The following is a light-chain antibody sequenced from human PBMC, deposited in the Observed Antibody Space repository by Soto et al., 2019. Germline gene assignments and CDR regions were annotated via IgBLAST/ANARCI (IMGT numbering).Light chain of an antibody. CDR2: NDN. J-gene: IGLJ1*01. CDR3: AAWDETLIDV. V-gene: IGLV1-44*01. Sequence: VLTQPPSASGTPGQTVTISCSGSSSNIGSNTVSWYQQLPGAAPTLLIYNDNERPSGVPDRFSGSKSGTSASLAISGLQSEDEADYYCAAWDETLIDVFGTGTKLTVL. CDR1: SSNIGSNT.